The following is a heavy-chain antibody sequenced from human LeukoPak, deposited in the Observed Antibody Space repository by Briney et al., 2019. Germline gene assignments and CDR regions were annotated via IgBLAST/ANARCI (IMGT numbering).Heavy chain of an antibody. J-gene: IGHJ6*02. CDR1: GGSFSGYY. CDR2: INHSGST. D-gene: IGHD3-9*01. Sequence: SETLSLTCAVYGGSFSGYYWSWIRQPPGKGLEWIGEINHSGSTNYNPSLKSRVTISVDTSKNQFSLKLSSVTAADTAVYYCARKGYDILTGYYQNYYGMDVWGQRTTVTVSS. CDR3: ARKGYDILTGYYQNYYGMDV. V-gene: IGHV4-34*01.